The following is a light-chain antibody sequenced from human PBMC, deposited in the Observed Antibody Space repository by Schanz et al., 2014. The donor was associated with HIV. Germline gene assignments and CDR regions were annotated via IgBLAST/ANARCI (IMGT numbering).Light chain of an antibody. Sequence: QPVLTQSPSASASLGASVKLTCTLSSGHSRYATAWHQQQPEKGPRYSMKLNSDGSHSKGDGIPDRFSGSSSGAERYLTISSRQSEDEADYYCQTWGTGIVVFGGGTKLTVL. CDR1: SGHSRYA. V-gene: IGLV4-69*01. J-gene: IGLJ2*01. CDR2: LNSDGSH. CDR3: QTWGTGIVV.